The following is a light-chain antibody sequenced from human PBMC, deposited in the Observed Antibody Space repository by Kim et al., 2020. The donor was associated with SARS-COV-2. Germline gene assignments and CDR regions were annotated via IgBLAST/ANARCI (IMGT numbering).Light chain of an antibody. CDR2: GAS. CDR3: QQANSFPRT. CDR1: QGIVNC. Sequence: DIQMTQSPSSVSASVGDRVSLTCRASQGIVNCVSWYQQKPVKAPKLLIYGASSLQDGVPSRFSGSGSGTDFTLTISCLQPEDFATYFCQQANSFPRTCVGGTKVDIK. V-gene: IGKV1-12*01. J-gene: IGKJ4*01.